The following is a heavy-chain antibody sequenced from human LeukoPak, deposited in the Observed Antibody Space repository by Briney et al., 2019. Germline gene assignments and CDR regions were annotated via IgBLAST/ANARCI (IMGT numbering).Heavy chain of an antibody. CDR1: GYTFTIYS. D-gene: IGHD5-12*01. V-gene: IGHV1-18*01. CDR3: ARDIVSGYDYAGDY. CDR2: ISTNNGNT. J-gene: IGHJ4*02. Sequence: GASVKVSCKASGYTFTIYSISWVRQAPGQGLEWMGWISTNNGNTNYAQKLQGRVTMTTGTSTRTAYMELRSLRSDDTAVYYCARDIVSGYDYAGDYWGQGTLVTVSS.